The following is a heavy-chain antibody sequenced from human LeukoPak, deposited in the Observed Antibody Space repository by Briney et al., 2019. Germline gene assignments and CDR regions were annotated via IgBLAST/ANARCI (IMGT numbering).Heavy chain of an antibody. V-gene: IGHV1-69*05. D-gene: IGHD2-15*01. CDR3: ARDGYCSGGSCLYFDY. J-gene: IGHJ4*02. Sequence: ASVKVSCKTSGGTFSSYAISWVRQAPGQGLEWMGGIIPIFGTANYAQKFQGRVTITTDESTSTAYMELSSLRSEDTAVYYCARDGYCSGGSCLYFDYWGQGTLVTVSS. CDR2: IIPIFGTA. CDR1: GGTFSSYA.